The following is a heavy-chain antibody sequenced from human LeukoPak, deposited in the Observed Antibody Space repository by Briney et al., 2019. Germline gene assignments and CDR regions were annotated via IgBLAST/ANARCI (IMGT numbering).Heavy chain of an antibody. CDR2: INWNGGST. D-gene: IGHD1-26*01. J-gene: IGHJ4*02. CDR1: GFTFDDYG. Sequence: GGSLRLSCAASGFTFDDYGMSWVRQAPGKGLEWVSGINWNGGSTYYADSVKGRFTISRDNSKNTLYLQMNSLRAEDTAVYYCARDCSGSYNYWGQGTLVTVSS. V-gene: IGHV3-20*04. CDR3: ARDCSGSYNY.